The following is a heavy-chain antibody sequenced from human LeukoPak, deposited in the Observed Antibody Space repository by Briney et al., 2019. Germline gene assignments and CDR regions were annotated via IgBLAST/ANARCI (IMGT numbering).Heavy chain of an antibody. J-gene: IGHJ4*02. CDR2: ISGSGGST. D-gene: IGHD3-22*01. CDR1: GFTFSSYA. V-gene: IGHV3-23*01. CDR3: AKDAFSLHYDSSGYWDY. Sequence: GGSLRLSCAASGFTFSSYAMSCVLQAPGQGLEWVSAISGSGGSTYYADSVKGRFTISRDNSKNTLYLQMNSLRAEDTAVYYCAKDAFSLHYDSSGYWDYWGQGTLVTVSS.